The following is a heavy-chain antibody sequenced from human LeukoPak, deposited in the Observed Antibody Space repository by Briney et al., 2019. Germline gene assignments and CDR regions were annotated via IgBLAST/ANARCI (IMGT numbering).Heavy chain of an antibody. Sequence: GGSLRLSCAASGFIFSTYWLSWVRQAPGKGLEWVANIKEDGSEKYYVDSVKGRFTISRDNAKKSVYLQMNSLRAEDTAVYYCAAGPVDYWGQGTLVTVSS. V-gene: IGHV3-7*05. CDR3: AAGPVDY. J-gene: IGHJ4*02. CDR1: GFIFSTYW. CDR2: IKEDGSEK.